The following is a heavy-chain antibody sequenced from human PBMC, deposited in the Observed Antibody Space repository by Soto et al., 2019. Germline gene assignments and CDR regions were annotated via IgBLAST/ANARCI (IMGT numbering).Heavy chain of an antibody. J-gene: IGHJ6*02. Sequence: EVQLVETGGGLIQPGGSLRLSCAASEFTVSNNYMSWVRQTPGKGLGWVSVIYSGGNTFYADSVKGRFIISRDNSKNTLYLQMNSLRAEDTAVYYCASHEAAAGPSSYYGMDVWGQGTTVTVSS. V-gene: IGHV3-53*02. CDR1: EFTVSNNY. D-gene: IGHD6-13*01. CDR3: ASHEAAAGPSSYYGMDV. CDR2: IYSGGNT.